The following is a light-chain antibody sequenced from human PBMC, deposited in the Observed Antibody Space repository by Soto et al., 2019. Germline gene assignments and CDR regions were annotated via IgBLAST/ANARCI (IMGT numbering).Light chain of an antibody. CDR1: QSVGRNY. CDR3: QQYASSPLT. V-gene: IGKV3-20*01. CDR2: GAS. J-gene: IGKJ4*01. Sequence: EIVLTQSPGTLSLSPGERATLSCRASQSVGRNYLAWYQQKLGQAPRPLIHGASSRAAAIPDRFSGSGSGTDFILTISRVEPEDFAVYYCQQYASSPLTFGGGTKVEIK.